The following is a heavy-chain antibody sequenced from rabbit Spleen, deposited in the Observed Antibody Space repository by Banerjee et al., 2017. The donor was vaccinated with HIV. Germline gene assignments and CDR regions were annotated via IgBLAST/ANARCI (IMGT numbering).Heavy chain of an antibody. V-gene: IGHV1S45*01. D-gene: IGHD2-1*01. CDR1: GFSFSSSDW. CDR2: IYAGSSGST. Sequence: QQQLVESGGGLVQPEGSLTLTCKASGFSFSSSDWICWVRQAPGKGLEWIACIYAGSSGSTYYANWAKGRFTISKTSSTTVTLQMTSSTAADTATYFCARDSYGGIYPMTRSDLWGPGTLVTVS. J-gene: IGHJ3*01. CDR3: ARDSYGGIYPMTRSDL.